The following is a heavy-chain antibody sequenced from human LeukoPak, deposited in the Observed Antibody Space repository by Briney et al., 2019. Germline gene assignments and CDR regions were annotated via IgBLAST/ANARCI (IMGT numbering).Heavy chain of an antibody. D-gene: IGHD6-13*01. Sequence: GTSLRLSCAASGFTFSSYGMHWVRQAPGKGLEWVAVIWYDGSNKYYADSVKGRFTISRDNSKNTLYLQMNSLRAEDTAVYYCARECIEWAAAGDYYYYYGMDVWGQGTTVTVSS. CDR3: ARECIEWAAAGDYYYYYGMDV. CDR2: IWYDGSNK. V-gene: IGHV3-33*08. J-gene: IGHJ6*02. CDR1: GFTFSSYG.